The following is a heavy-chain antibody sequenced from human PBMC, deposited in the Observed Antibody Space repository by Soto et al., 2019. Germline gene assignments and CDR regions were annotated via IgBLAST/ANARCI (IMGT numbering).Heavy chain of an antibody. CDR1: GFTVSANY. J-gene: IGHJ4*02. CDR3: ARDPPLSMIVVVGVDDF. CDR2: LSSGGRT. V-gene: IGHV3-53*01. Sequence: GGSLRLSCAASGFTVSANYMGWVRLAPGKGLEWVSVLSSGGRTYYPDSVEGRFTISGDNSKNTVYLQMHSLRAEDTAVYYCARDPPLSMIVVVGVDDFWGQGTLVTVSS. D-gene: IGHD3-22*01.